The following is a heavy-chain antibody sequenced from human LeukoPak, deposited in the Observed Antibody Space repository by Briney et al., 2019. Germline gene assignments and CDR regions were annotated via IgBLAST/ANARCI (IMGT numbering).Heavy chain of an antibody. V-gene: IGHV3-30*01. D-gene: IGHD6-13*01. J-gene: IGHJ6*03. CDR2: ISYDGSNK. CDR1: GFTFSSYA. CDR3: ARPAAAGDYYYYMDV. Sequence: GGSLRLSCAASGFTFSSYAMHWLRQAPGKGLEGVAVISYDGSNKHYADSVKGRFTISRDNSENTLYLQMNSLRAEDTAVYYCARPAAAGDYYYYMDVWGKGTTVTVSS.